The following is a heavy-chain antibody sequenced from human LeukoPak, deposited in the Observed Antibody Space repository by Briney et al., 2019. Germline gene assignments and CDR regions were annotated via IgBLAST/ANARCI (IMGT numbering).Heavy chain of an antibody. CDR1: GFTFSSYS. J-gene: IGHJ4*02. CDR2: ISSSSSYI. V-gene: IGHV3-21*01. Sequence: GGSLRLSFAASGFTFSSYSMNWVRQAPGKGLEWVSSISSSSSYIYYADSVKGRFTISRDNAKNSLYLQMNSLRAEDTAVYYCARGDLLRYFDWLFRPGDYWGQGTLVTVSS. CDR3: ARGDLLRYFDWLFRPGDY. D-gene: IGHD3-9*01.